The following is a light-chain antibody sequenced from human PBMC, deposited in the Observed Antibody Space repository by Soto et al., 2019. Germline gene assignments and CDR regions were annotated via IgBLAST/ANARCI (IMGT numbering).Light chain of an antibody. CDR1: ESVSSS. Sequence: EIVLTQSPATLSLSPGERATLSCRASESVSSSLDWYQQKPGQAPRLLIYDASNRATGIPARFSGSGSGTDFPLTISRLEPEDFAVYYCQQRSNWPPSITFGQGTRLEIK. J-gene: IGKJ5*01. CDR2: DAS. V-gene: IGKV3-11*01. CDR3: QQRSNWPPSIT.